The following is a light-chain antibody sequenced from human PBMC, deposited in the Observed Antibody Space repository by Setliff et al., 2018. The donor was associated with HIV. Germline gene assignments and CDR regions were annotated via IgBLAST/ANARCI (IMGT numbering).Light chain of an antibody. V-gene: IGLV2-11*01. Sequence: QSALTQPRSVSGSPGQSVTISRTGTSSDVGGYNYVPWYQQHPGKAPKLMIYDVSKRPSGVPDRFSGSKSGYTASLTISGLQAEDEADYYCCSYAGSYKVFGTGTKGTVL. CDR1: SSDVGGYNY. CDR3: CSYAGSYKV. J-gene: IGLJ1*01. CDR2: DVS.